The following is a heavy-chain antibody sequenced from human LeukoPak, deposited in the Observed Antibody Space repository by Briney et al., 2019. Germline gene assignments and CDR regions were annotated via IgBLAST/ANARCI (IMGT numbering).Heavy chain of an antibody. CDR3: ARDVTDCGGDCYWFDY. CDR2: IWYDGRNQ. D-gene: IGHD2-21*01. V-gene: IGHV3-33*01. J-gene: IGHJ4*02. CDR1: GFTFSNYG. Sequence: GGSLRLSCAAFGFTFSNYGMHWVRQAPGRGLEWVAVIWYDGRNQYYADSVKGRFTISRDNSKNTLYLQMNSLRAEDTAVYYCARDVTDCGGDCYWFDYWGQGTLVTVSS.